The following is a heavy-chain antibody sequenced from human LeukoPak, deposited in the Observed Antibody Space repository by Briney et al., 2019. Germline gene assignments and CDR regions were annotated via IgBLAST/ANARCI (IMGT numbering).Heavy chain of an antibody. Sequence: SQTLSLTCAISGDSVSRNSVAWNWIRQSPSRGLEWLGRTYYRSKWYYDYAVSVKSRITINPDTSKNQFSLQLNSVTPEDTAVYYCARGPQLVDYYYVDVWGKGTTVTVSS. J-gene: IGHJ6*03. CDR3: ARGPQLVDYYYVDV. CDR2: TYYRSKWYY. CDR1: GDSVSRNSVA. V-gene: IGHV6-1*01. D-gene: IGHD6-13*01.